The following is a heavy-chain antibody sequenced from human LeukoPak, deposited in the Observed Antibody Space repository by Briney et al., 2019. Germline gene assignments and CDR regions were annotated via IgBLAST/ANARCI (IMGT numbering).Heavy chain of an antibody. D-gene: IGHD3-16*02. CDR2: IYTSGST. V-gene: IGHV4-61*02. Sequence: SETLSLTCTVSGGSISSGSYYWSWIRQPAGKGLEWIGRIYTSGSTNYSPSLKSRVTISVDTSKNQFSLKLSSVTAADTAVYYCARGQNDYVWGSYRHLYYFDYWGQGTLVTVSS. J-gene: IGHJ4*02. CDR1: GGSISSGSYY. CDR3: ARGQNDYVWGSYRHLYYFDY.